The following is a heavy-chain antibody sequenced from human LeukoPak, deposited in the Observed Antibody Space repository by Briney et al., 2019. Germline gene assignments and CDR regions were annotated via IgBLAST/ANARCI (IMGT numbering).Heavy chain of an antibody. CDR1: GGSISSYY. CDR2: IYYSGST. J-gene: IGHJ5*02. CDR3: ARATVTTDWFDP. D-gene: IGHD4-17*01. V-gene: IGHV4-59*01. Sequence: SETLSLTCTVSGGSISSYYWSWIRQPPGKGLEWIGYIYYSGSTNYNPSLKSRVTISVDTSKNQFSLKLSSVTAADTAVYYCARATVTTDWFDPWGQGTLVTVS.